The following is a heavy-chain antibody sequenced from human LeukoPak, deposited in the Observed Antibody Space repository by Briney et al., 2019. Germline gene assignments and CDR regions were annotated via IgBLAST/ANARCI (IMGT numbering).Heavy chain of an antibody. J-gene: IGHJ3*02. CDR3: ARVLDLSKRGLDAFDI. V-gene: IGHV4-61*08. CDR1: GGSISSGDYF. Sequence: SQTLSLTCTVSGGSISSGDYFWSWIRQPPGKGLEWIGYVYYSGSTNYNPSLKSRVTISVDTSKKQFSLKLSSATAADTAVYYCARVLDLSKRGLDAFDIWGQGTMVTVSS. CDR2: VYYSGST. D-gene: IGHD3-16*01.